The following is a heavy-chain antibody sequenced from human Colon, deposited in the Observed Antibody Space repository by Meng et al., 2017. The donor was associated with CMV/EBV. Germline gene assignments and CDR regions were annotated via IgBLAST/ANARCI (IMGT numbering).Heavy chain of an antibody. D-gene: IGHD6-13*01. V-gene: IGHV3-48*02. CDR2: ISSRGSSI. Sequence: GESLKISCAASGFTFSSYSMNWVRQAPGKGLEWVAYISSRGSSIFYADSVKGRFTISRDNAKNSLSLQMNSLRDDDTAVYYCARGPYSSSWHYWGQGTLVTVSS. J-gene: IGHJ4*02. CDR3: ARGPYSSSWHY. CDR1: GFTFSSYS.